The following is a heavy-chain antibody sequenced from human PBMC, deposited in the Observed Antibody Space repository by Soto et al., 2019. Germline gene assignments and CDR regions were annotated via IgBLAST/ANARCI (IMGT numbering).Heavy chain of an antibody. CDR1: GYTFSAYY. CDR3: MRGARRHSPIEY. V-gene: IGHV1-2*07. CDR2: INPSNEIT. D-gene: IGHD2-21*01. Sequence: ASVKVSCKTSGYTFSAYYVHWARRAHGRGFQWLGWINPSNEITTFSDFFQGRITMTSHPPTNTVHMSLNMLTSDDRNVYYCMRGARRHSPIEYLAQGTQLTVFS. J-gene: IGHJ4*02.